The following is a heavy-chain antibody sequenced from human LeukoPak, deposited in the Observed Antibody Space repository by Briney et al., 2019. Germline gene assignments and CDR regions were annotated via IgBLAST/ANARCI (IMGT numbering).Heavy chain of an antibody. J-gene: IGHJ4*02. CDR1: GDSVSSNSAA. D-gene: IGHD5-12*01. Sequence: QTLPLTCAISGDSVSSNSAAWNWIRQSPSRGLEWLGRTYYRSKWYNDYAVSVKSRITINPDTSKNQFSLQLNSVTPEDTAVYYCARTPRYSGYERLFDYWGQGTLVTVSS. CDR2: TYYRSKWYN. V-gene: IGHV6-1*01. CDR3: ARTPRYSGYERLFDY.